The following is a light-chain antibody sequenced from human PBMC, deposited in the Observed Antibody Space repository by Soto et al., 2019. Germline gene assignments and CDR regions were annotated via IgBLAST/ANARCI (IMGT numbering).Light chain of an antibody. CDR3: QQYGSSPQT. J-gene: IGKJ5*01. CDR1: QSVSSSY. Sequence: EIVLTQSPGTLSLSPGERATLSCRASQSVSSSYLAWYQQKPGQAPRLLIYGASSMATGIPDRFSGSGSGKDFTLTISRLEPEDCAVYYCQQYGSSPQTFGQGTRLEIK. V-gene: IGKV3-20*01. CDR2: GAS.